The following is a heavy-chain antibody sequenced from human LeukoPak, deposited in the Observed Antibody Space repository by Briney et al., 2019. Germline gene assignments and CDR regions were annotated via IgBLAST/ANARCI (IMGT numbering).Heavy chain of an antibody. J-gene: IGHJ6*02. D-gene: IGHD3-22*01. CDR1: GFTVSSNY. Sequence: GGSLRLSCAASGFTVSSNYMSWVHQAPGKGLEWVSAISGSGGSTYYADSVKGRFTISRDNSKNTLYLQMNSLRAEDTAVYYCAKDSPLIVVSSPTGYYYGMDVWGQGTTVTVSS. V-gene: IGHV3-23*01. CDR3: AKDSPLIVVSSPTGYYYGMDV. CDR2: ISGSGGST.